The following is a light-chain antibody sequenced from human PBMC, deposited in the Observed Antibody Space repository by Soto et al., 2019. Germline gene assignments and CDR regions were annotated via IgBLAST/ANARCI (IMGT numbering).Light chain of an antibody. CDR2: GAS. J-gene: IGKJ1*01. CDR1: QSVSND. Sequence: EVVLTQSPATLSLSPWERATLSCRASQSVSNDLAWYQQKTGQAPRLLIYGASTRATGVPVRFSGSGSVTEFTLTISSLQSEDFAVYYCQQYSDWWTFGQGTKVDIK. V-gene: IGKV3-15*01. CDR3: QQYSDWWT.